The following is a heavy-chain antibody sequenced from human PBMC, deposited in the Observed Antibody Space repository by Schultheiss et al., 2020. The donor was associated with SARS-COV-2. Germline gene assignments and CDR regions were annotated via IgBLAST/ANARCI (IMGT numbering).Heavy chain of an antibody. CDR3: ARLVRSSWYYFDY. CDR2: IFHTGSA. V-gene: IGHV4-59*01. J-gene: IGHJ4*02. CDR1: GGSISSYY. Sequence: GSLRLSCTVSGGSISSYYWSWIRQAPGKGLEWIGYIFHTGSANYNPSLKSRVTISVDTSKNQFSLKLSSVTAADTAVYYCARLVRSSWYYFDYWGQGTLVTVSS. D-gene: IGHD6-13*01.